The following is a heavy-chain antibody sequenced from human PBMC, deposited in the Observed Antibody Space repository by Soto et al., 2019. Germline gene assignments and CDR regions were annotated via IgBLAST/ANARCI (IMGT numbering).Heavy chain of an antibody. J-gene: IGHJ6*03. Sequence: QVQLVQSGAEVKKPGASVKVSCKASGYTFTSYDINWVRQATGQGLEWMGWMNPNSGNTGYAQKFQGRVTMTRNTSRSTAYMELSRLRTDDTAVYYCAIGLDVWGSSSYYYYYYIDVWGKGTTVTVS. V-gene: IGHV1-8*01. CDR3: AIGLDVWGSSSYYYYYYIDV. D-gene: IGHD3-16*01. CDR2: MNPNSGNT. CDR1: GYTFTSYD.